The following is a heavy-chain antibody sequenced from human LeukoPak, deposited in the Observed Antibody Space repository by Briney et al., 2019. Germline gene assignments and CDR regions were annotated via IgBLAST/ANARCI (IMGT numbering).Heavy chain of an antibody. Sequence: SETLSLTCAVSGYSISSGYYWGWIRQPPGKGLEWIGSIYYTGSIYYNPSLKSRVTISVDTSKNQFSLKLSSVTAADTAVYYCARRTGSTVSIDYWGQGTLVTVSS. CDR2: IYYTGSI. D-gene: IGHD4-17*01. CDR3: ARRTGSTVSIDY. CDR1: GYSISSGYY. J-gene: IGHJ4*02. V-gene: IGHV4-38-2*01.